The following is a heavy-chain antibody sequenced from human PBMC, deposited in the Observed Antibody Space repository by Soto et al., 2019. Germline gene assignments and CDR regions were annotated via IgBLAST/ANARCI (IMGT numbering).Heavy chain of an antibody. J-gene: IGHJ6*04. CDR1: GFTFSRYE. D-gene: IGHD1-26*01. CDR2: ISISVSII. Sequence: PWGSLRLSCAASGFTFSRYEMNWVRQAPGKGLEWVSYISISVSIIYYADSVKGRFTISRDNARNSVHLQMNSLRAEDTAVYYCATSTVGALKYGMHVWGNEDTLTGST. CDR3: ATSTVGALKYGMHV. V-gene: IGHV3-48*03.